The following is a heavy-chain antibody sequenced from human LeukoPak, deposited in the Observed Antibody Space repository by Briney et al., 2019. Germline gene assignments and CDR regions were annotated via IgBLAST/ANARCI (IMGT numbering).Heavy chain of an antibody. CDR1: GFTFSSYA. J-gene: IGHJ6*02. D-gene: IGHD2-2*01. V-gene: IGHV3-30-3*01. Sequence: GRSLRLSCAASGFTFSSYAMHWVRQAPGKGLEWVAVISYDGSDKYYADSVKGRFTISRDNSKNTLYLQMNSLRAEDTAVYYCARDPALVVPAAEYYYYGMDVWGQGTTVTVSS. CDR3: ARDPALVVPAAEYYYYGMDV. CDR2: ISYDGSDK.